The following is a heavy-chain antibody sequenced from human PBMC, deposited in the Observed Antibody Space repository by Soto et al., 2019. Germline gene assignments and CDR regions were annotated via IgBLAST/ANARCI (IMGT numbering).Heavy chain of an antibody. CDR2: ISFSGST. Sequence: SETLSLTCTVSGVSISSGDYYWSWIRQHPGKGLEWIGYISFSGSTYYNPSLKSRVTISVDTSKNQFPLKLTSVTAADTAVYYCASQVYSGSFSDYFDYWGQGTLVTVSS. CDR1: GVSISSGDYY. D-gene: IGHD1-26*01. V-gene: IGHV4-31*03. CDR3: ASQVYSGSFSDYFDY. J-gene: IGHJ4*02.